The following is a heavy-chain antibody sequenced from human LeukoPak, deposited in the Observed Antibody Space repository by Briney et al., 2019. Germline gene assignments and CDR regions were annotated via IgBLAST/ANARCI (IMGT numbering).Heavy chain of an antibody. J-gene: IGHJ4*02. V-gene: IGHV3-23*01. CDR2: NTAGGDTT. CDR3: ARGRRTFDY. Sequence: GGSLRLSCAASGFTFSSHGMSWFRQTPGKGLEWVSTNTAGGDTTYYADSVKGRFTISRDNSKNTLYLQMNSLSAEDTAVYYCARGRRTFDYWGQGTLVTVSS. CDR1: GFTFSSHG.